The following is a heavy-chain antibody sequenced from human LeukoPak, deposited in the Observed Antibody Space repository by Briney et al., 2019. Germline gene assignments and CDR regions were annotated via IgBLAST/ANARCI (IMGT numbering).Heavy chain of an antibody. J-gene: IGHJ4*02. Sequence: GGSLRLSCAASGFTFSSYVMHWVRQTPGKGLEWVAVISYDGSNKYYADSVKGRFTISRDNSKNTLYLQMNSLRAEDTAVYYCARDRTYYDILTGYSHGYFDYWGQGTLVTVSS. D-gene: IGHD3-9*01. CDR2: ISYDGSNK. CDR1: GFTFSSYV. V-gene: IGHV3-30-3*01. CDR3: ARDRTYYDILTGYSHGYFDY.